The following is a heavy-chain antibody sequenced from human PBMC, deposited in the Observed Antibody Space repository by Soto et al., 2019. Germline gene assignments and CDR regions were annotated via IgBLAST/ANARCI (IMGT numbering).Heavy chain of an antibody. V-gene: IGHV2-5*02. CDR1: GFSLSTSGVG. CDR3: ARGYYGTPFDY. Sequence: QITLKESGPTLVKPTQTLTLTCTFSGFSLSTSGVGVGWIRQPPGKALEWLAVIYWDDAKRCSPCLKSRLTITKDTSKNQAVLTMTNSDPVDTATYYCARGYYGTPFDYWGQGTLITVSS. CDR2: IYWDDAK. D-gene: IGHD4-17*01. J-gene: IGHJ4*02.